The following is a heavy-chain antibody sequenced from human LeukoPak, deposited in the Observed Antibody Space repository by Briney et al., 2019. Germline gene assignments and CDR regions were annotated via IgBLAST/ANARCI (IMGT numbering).Heavy chain of an antibody. Sequence: QAGGSLRLSCAASGFTFSSYAMSWVRQAPGKGLEWVSAISGSGGSTYYADSVKGRFTISRDNSKNTLYPQMNSLRAEDTAVYYCAKGLGFSRGDYYDYWGQGTLVTVSS. J-gene: IGHJ4*02. CDR2: ISGSGGST. CDR1: GFTFSSYA. D-gene: IGHD3-10*01. V-gene: IGHV3-23*01. CDR3: AKGLGFSRGDYYDY.